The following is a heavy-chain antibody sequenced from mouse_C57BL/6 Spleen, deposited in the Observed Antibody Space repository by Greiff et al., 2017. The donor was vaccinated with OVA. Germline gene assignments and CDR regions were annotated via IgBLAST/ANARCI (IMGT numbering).Heavy chain of an antibody. CDR3: TTGYPWFAY. CDR2: IDPENGDT. J-gene: IGHJ3*01. Sequence: VQLQQSGAELVRPGASVKLSCTASGFNIKDDYMHWVKQRPEQDLEWIGWIDPENGDTEYASKFQGKATITADTSSNTAYLQLSSLTSEDTAVYYCTTGYPWFAYWGQGTLVAVSA. CDR1: GFNIKDDY. V-gene: IGHV14-4*01. D-gene: IGHD1-2*01.